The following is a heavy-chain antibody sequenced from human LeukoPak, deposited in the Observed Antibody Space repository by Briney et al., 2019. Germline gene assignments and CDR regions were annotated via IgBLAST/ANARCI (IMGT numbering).Heavy chain of an antibody. Sequence: GGSLRLACAASGFTFSSYWMHWVRQAPGKGLVWVSHIDSDGSSASHADSVKGRFTISRDNAKNTLYLQMNSLRAEDTAVYYCARDRDCSGGSCYSGLPHPVENWFDSWGQGTLVTVSS. D-gene: IGHD2-15*01. CDR3: ARDRDCSGGSCYSGLPHPVENWFDS. J-gene: IGHJ5*01. CDR1: GFTFSSYW. V-gene: IGHV3-74*01. CDR2: IDSDGSSA.